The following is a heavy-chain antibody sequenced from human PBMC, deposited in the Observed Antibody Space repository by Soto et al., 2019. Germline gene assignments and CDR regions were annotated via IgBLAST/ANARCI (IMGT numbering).Heavy chain of an antibody. Sequence: SETLSLTCTVSGGSISSGGYYWSWIRQHPGKGLEWIGYIYYSGSTYYNPSLKSRVTISVDTSKNQFSLKLSSVTAADTAVYYCARNVIVVVPAATGWFDPWGQGTLVTVSS. J-gene: IGHJ5*02. CDR2: IYYSGST. V-gene: IGHV4-31*03. CDR3: ARNVIVVVPAATGWFDP. CDR1: GGSISSGGYY. D-gene: IGHD2-2*01.